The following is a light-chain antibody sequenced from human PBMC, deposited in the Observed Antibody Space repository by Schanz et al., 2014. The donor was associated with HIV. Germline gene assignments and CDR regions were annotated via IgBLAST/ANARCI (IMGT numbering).Light chain of an antibody. CDR1: QSVSSN. CDR2: GAS. V-gene: IGKV3-20*01. J-gene: IGKJ1*01. Sequence: EIVMTQSPATLSVSPGERATLSCRASQSVSSNLAWYQHKPGQAPRLLFYGASSRATGIPDRFSGSGSGTDFTLTLSRLEPEDFAVYYCQQYGSSPPWTFGLGTKVEIK. CDR3: QQYGSSPPWT.